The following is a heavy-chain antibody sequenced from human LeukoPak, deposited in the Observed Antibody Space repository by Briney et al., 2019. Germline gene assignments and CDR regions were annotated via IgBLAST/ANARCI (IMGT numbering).Heavy chain of an antibody. V-gene: IGHV4-59*01. Sequence: SQTLSLTCAVSGGSIRSYYWSWIRQPPGKGLEWIGYIYYSGSTNYNPSLKSRVTISVDTSKNQFSLKLSSVTAADTAVYYCAREGSSWANWFDPWGQGTLVTVSS. CDR2: IYYSGST. J-gene: IGHJ5*02. CDR3: AREGSSWANWFDP. D-gene: IGHD6-13*01. CDR1: GGSIRSYY.